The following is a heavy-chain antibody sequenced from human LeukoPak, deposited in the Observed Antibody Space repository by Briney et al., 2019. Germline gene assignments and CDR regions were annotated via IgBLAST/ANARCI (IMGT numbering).Heavy chain of an antibody. CDR3: TSSSSRGIYYYYYYMDV. J-gene: IGHJ6*03. CDR1: GFTFSSYA. CDR2: ISGGST. Sequence: PGGSLRLSCAASGFTFSSYAMSWVRQAPGKGLEWVSAISGGSTYYADSVKGRFTISRDNSKNTLYLQMNSLRAEDTAVYYCTSSSSRGIYYYYYYMDVWGKGTTVTVSS. D-gene: IGHD6-6*01. V-gene: IGHV3-23*01.